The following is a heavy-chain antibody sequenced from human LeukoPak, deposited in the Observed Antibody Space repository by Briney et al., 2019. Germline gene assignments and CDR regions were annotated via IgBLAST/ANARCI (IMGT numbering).Heavy chain of an antibody. J-gene: IGHJ4*02. V-gene: IGHV1-69*13. D-gene: IGHD2-2*02. CDR2: IIPIFDTA. CDR3: ATCARNFYCYRFDY. CDR1: GGAFSSYA. Sequence: ASVTVSCTASGGAFSSYAISWVRQAPGQGLEWMGGIIPIFDTANYAQKFQGRVTITADESTSTAYMELSSQRSEDTAVYYCATCARNFYCYRFDYWGQGTLVTVSS.